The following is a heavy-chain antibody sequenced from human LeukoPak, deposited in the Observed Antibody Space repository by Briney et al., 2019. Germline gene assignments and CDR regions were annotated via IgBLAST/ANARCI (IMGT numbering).Heavy chain of an antibody. CDR1: GGSISSYY. CDR3: ARDRGSREFDY. CDR2: IYYSGST. D-gene: IGHD3-10*01. Sequence: PSETLSLTCTVSGGSISSYYWSWIRQPPGKGLEWIGYIYYSGSTNYNPSLKSRVTISVDTSKNQFSLKLSSVTAADTAVYYCARDRGSREFDYWGRGTLVSVSS. J-gene: IGHJ4*02. V-gene: IGHV4-59*01.